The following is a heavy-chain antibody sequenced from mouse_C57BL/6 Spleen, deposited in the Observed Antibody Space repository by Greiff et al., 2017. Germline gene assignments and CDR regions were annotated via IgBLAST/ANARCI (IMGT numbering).Heavy chain of an antibody. CDR3: ARRDYSNYLYYFDY. CDR1: GYTFTSYW. D-gene: IGHD2-5*01. J-gene: IGHJ2*01. V-gene: IGHV1-69*01. CDR2: IDPSDSYT. Sequence: QVQLQQSGAELVMPGASVKLSCKASGYTFTSYWMHWVKQRPGQGLEWIGEIDPSDSYTNYNQKFKGKSTLTVDKSSSTAYMQLSSLTSEDSAVYYCARRDYSNYLYYFDYWGQGTALTVSS.